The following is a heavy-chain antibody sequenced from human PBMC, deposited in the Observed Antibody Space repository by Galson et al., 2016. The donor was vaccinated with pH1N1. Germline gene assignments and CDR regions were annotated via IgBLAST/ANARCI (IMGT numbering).Heavy chain of an antibody. CDR1: GYSFTSYW. V-gene: IGHV5-51*03. CDR3: ARSPADPGYSYYYMDV. Sequence: QSGAEVKKPGESLKISCKGSGYSFTSYWIGWVRQMPGKGLEWMGIIFPGDSGTRYSPSFQGQVTISADKSISTAYLQWNSLRASDTAMYYCARSPADPGYSYYYMDVWGKGTTVRVSS. CDR2: IFPGDSGT. J-gene: IGHJ6*03. D-gene: IGHD2-21*01.